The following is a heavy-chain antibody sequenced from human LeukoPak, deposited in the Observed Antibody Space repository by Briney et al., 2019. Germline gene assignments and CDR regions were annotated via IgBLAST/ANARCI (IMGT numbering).Heavy chain of an antibody. CDR2: ISGSGGIT. Sequence: PGGSLRLSCAASGFTFSSYAMSWVRQAPGKGLEWVSGISGSGGITYYADSVKGRFTISRDNSKNTLYLQMNSLRAEDTAVYYCAKLSSGNLYYFDYWGQGTLVTVSS. J-gene: IGHJ4*02. CDR1: GFTFSSYA. V-gene: IGHV3-23*01. CDR3: AKLSSGNLYYFDY. D-gene: IGHD3-3*01.